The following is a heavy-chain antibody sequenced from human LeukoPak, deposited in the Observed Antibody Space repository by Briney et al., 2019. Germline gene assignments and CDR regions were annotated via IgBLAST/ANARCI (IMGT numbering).Heavy chain of an antibody. J-gene: IGHJ4*02. Sequence: GRSLRLSCAASGFRLSSDWMHWVRQVPGEGLVWVTRLNKDGTSTACADAVRGRFTFSRHIAENTLYWQMNSLGVEDTAVYYCGRALGSPLDYWGQGTLVTVSA. CDR3: GRALGSPLDY. D-gene: IGHD1-26*01. CDR2: LNKDGTST. V-gene: IGHV3-74*01. CDR1: GFRLSSDW.